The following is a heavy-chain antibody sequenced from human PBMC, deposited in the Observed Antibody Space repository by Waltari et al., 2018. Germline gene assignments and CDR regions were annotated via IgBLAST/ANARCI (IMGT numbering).Heavy chain of an antibody. J-gene: IGHJ4*02. CDR3: AREDYYDRGRIGANFDY. V-gene: IGHV3-30*01. Sequence: QVQLVESGGGVVQPGRSLRLSCAASGFTFTSYVIQWFRQAPGKGLGWVSVISRDEKNTYYADSVKGRFTVSRDNSKNTIYLQMNSLKTEDTAVYYCAREDYYDRGRIGANFDYWGQGTLVTVSS. CDR1: GFTFTSYV. D-gene: IGHD3-22*01. CDR2: ISRDEKNT.